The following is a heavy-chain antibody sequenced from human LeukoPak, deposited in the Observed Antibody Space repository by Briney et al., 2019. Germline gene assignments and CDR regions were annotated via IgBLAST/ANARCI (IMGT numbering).Heavy chain of an antibody. V-gene: IGHV4-34*01. CDR3: AREKSGSCTSSTTCLNWFDL. J-gene: IGHJ5*02. D-gene: IGHD2-2*01. CDR1: GGSFSGYY. Sequence: SETLSLTCAVYGGSFSGYYWSWIRQPPGKGLEWIGEINHSGSTNYNPSLKSRVTISVDTSKNQFSLKLTSVTAADTAVYYCAREKSGSCTSSTTCLNWFDLWGQGTLVTVSS. CDR2: INHSGST.